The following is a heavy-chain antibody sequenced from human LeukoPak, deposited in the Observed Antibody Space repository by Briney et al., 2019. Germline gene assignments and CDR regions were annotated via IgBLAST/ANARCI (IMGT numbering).Heavy chain of an antibody. J-gene: IGHJ4*02. V-gene: IGHV3-30*02. CDR2: IRYDGSNQ. CDR3: AKERSGCFDY. Sequence: PGGSLRLSCAASGFTFSNYVMHWVRQAPCRGLEWVAFIRYDGSNQYYADSVKGRFTISRDNSKNTLYLQMNSLRAEDTAVYYCAKERSGCFDYWGQGTLVTVSS. D-gene: IGHD1-26*01. CDR1: GFTFSNYV.